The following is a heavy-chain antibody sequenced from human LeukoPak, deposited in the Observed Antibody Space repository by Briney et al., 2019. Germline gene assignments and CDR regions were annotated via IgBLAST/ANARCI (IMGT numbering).Heavy chain of an antibody. V-gene: IGHV4-39*01. CDR2: IYYSGST. Sequence: SETLSLTCTVPGGSISSSSYYWGWIRQPPGKGLEWIGSIYYSGSTYYNPSLKSRVTISVDTSKNQFSLKLSSVTAADTAVYCCARHFSYDSSGYIRGGLDYWGQGTLVTVSS. D-gene: IGHD3-22*01. CDR1: GGSISSSSYY. CDR3: ARHFSYDSSGYIRGGLDY. J-gene: IGHJ4*02.